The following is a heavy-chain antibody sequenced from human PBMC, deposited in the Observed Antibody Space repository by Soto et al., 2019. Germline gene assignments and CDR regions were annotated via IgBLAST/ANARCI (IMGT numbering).Heavy chain of an antibody. CDR2: IYDSGST. CDR1: GGSINSAGHS. CDR3: ARDRAYYESSGLYFDY. V-gene: IGHV4-61*08. D-gene: IGHD3-22*01. J-gene: IGHJ4*02. Sequence: PSETLSLTCTVSGGSINSAGHSWSWIRQPPGKGLEWIGYIYDSGSTNYNPSLKSRVTISVDTSKSQFSLKLSSVTAADTAVYYCARDRAYYESSGLYFDYWGQGTLVTVSS.